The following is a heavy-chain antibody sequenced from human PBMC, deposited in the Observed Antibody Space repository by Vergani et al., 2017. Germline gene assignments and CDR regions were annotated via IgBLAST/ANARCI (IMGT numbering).Heavy chain of an antibody. V-gene: IGHV4-30-2*01. J-gene: IGHJ3*02. D-gene: IGHD3-22*01. CDR3: AKAVSSGYYSAAFDI. CDR2: IYHSGST. Sequence: LQLQESGSGLVKPSQTLSLTCAVSGGSISSGGYSWSWIRQPPGKGLEWIGYIYHSGSTYYNPSLKSRVTISVDRSKNQFSLKLSSVTAADTALYYCAKAVSSGYYSAAFDIWGQGTMVTVSS. CDR1: GGSISSGGYS.